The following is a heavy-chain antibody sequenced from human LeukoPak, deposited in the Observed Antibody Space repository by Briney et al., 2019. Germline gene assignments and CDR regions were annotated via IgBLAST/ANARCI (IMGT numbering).Heavy chain of an antibody. CDR3: ARDMSNYYGMDV. D-gene: IGHD3-10*02. CDR2: IYSGGST. J-gene: IGHJ6*02. Sequence: PGGSLRLSCAASGLTVSSNYMSWVRQAPGKGLEWVSVIYSGGSTYYADSVKGRFTISRDNSKNTLYLQMNSLRAEDTAVYYCARDMSNYYGMDVWGQGTMVTVSS. CDR1: GLTVSSNY. V-gene: IGHV3-66*01.